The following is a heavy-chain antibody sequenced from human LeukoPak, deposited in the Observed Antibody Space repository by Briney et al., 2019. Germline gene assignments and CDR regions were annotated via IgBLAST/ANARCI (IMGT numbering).Heavy chain of an antibody. V-gene: IGHV3-74*01. CDR1: GFTFSSYW. CDR3: ARDFSPSMFDY. D-gene: IGHD2/OR15-2a*01. Sequence: GGSLRLSCATSGFTFSSYWMHWVRQVPGKGLVWVSRISTDGSTTGYADSVKGRFTISRGNAKNTLYLQMKSLRDEDTAVYYCARDFSPSMFDYWGQGTLVTVTS. J-gene: IGHJ4*02. CDR2: ISTDGSTT.